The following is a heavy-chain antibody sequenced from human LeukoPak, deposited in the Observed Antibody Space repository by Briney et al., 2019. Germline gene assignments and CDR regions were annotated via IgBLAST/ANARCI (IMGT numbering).Heavy chain of an antibody. CDR3: TRIISSGSYYFPDY. J-gene: IGHJ4*02. CDR1: GFTFSSYW. Sequence: GGSLRLSCAASGFTFSSYWMSWVRQAPGKGLEWVSYISSSSSTIYYADSVKGRFTISRDNAKNSLYLQMNSLKTEDTAVYYCTRIISSGSYYFPDYWGQGTLVTVSS. V-gene: IGHV3-48*01. CDR2: ISSSSSTI. D-gene: IGHD1-26*01.